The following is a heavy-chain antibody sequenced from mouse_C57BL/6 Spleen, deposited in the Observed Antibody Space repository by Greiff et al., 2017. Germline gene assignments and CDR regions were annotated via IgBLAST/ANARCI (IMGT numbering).Heavy chain of an antibody. D-gene: IGHD1-2*01. CDR2: ISDGGSYT. CDR3: ARDDTTAPFDY. V-gene: IGHV5-4*03. Sequence: EVMLVESGGGLVKPGGSLKLSCAASGFTFSSYAMSWVRQTPEKRLEWVATISDGGSYTYYPDNVKGRFTISRDNAKNNLYLQRSQLTSEDTAMYCGARDDTTAPFDYWGQGTTLTVSS. CDR1: GFTFSSYA. J-gene: IGHJ2*01.